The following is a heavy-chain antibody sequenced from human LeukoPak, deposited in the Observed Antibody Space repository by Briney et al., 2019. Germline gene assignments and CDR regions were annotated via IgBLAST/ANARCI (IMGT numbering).Heavy chain of an antibody. J-gene: IGHJ4*02. V-gene: IGHV4-59*11. CDR1: GGSISSHY. CDR3: ARGAGR. D-gene: IGHD6-19*01. Sequence: ETLSLTCTVSGGSISSHYWSWIRQPPGKGLEWIGYIYYSGSTNYNPSLKSRVTISVDTSKNQFSLKLGSVTAADTAVYYCARGAGRWGQGTLVTVSS. CDR2: IYYSGST.